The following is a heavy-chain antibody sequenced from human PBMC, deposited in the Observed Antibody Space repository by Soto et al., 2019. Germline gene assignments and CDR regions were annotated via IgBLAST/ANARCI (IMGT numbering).Heavy chain of an antibody. CDR2: IYYSGST. D-gene: IGHD3-10*01. Sequence: QVQLQESGPGLVKPSQTLSLTCTVSGGSISSAGYNWSWIRQHPGKGLEWIGYIYYSGSTYYNPSLKSRVTISVDTSKNQFSLKLSSVTAADTAVYYCARYGSGSCYPTTFDYWGQGTLVTVSS. CDR1: GGSISSAGYN. J-gene: IGHJ4*02. CDR3: ARYGSGSCYPTTFDY. V-gene: IGHV4-31*03.